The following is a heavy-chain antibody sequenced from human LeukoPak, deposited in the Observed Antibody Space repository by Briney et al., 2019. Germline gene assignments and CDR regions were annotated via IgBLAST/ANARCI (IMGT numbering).Heavy chain of an antibody. CDR3: ARGRETYYYGSGSYCYLNYYYYYYMDV. Sequence: SGTLSLTCAVSGGSISSSSYYWGWIRQPPGKGLEWIGSIYYSGSTYYNPSLKSRVTISVDTSKNQFSLKLSSVTAADTAVYYCARGRETYYYGSGSYCYLNYYYYYYMDVWGKGTTVTVSS. V-gene: IGHV4-39*07. J-gene: IGHJ6*03. D-gene: IGHD3-10*01. CDR2: IYYSGST. CDR1: GGSISSSSYY.